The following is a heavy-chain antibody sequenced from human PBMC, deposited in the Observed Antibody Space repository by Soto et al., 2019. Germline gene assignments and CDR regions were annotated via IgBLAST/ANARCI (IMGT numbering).Heavy chain of an antibody. V-gene: IGHV4-59*02. CDR2: IYHSGSS. CDR1: GGSVSSYY. D-gene: IGHD7-27*01. CDR3: ARGLGYFDY. J-gene: IGHJ4*02. Sequence: QVQLQESGPGLVKPSETLSLTCAVSGGSVSSYYWSWIRQPPGKGLERIGYIYHSGSSNYNPSLKSRVTMSVDTSKNQFSLKLSSVTAADTAVYYCARGLGYFDYWGQGTLVTVSS.